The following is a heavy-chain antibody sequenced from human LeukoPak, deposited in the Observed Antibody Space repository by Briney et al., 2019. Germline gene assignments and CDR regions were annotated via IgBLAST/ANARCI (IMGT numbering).Heavy chain of an antibody. CDR2: IYSGGRT. CDR1: GFTVSSNY. V-gene: IGHV3-66*01. CDR3: ARGEEY. Sequence: GGSLRLSCAASGFTVSSNYMSWVRQAPGKGLEWVSVIYSGGRTYYADSVKGRFTISSDKSKHTLYLQMNSLRAEDTAVYYCARGEEYWGQGTLVTVSS. J-gene: IGHJ4*02.